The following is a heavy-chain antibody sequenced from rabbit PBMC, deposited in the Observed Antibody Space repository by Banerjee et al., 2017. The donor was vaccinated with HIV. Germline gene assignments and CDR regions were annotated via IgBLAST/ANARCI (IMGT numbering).Heavy chain of an antibody. CDR3: ARSPGYAGYAGYGLYFNL. CDR1: GFTISSSYY. V-gene: IGHV1S40*01. CDR2: IGTANDYT. J-gene: IGHJ4*01. D-gene: IGHD7-1*01. Sequence: QSLEESGGDLVKPGASLTLTCTASGFTISSSYYMCWVRQAPGKGLEWIGCIGTANDYTYYASWAKGRFTISKTSSTTVTLQMTSLTAADTATYFCARSPGYAGYAGYGLYFNLWGQGTL.